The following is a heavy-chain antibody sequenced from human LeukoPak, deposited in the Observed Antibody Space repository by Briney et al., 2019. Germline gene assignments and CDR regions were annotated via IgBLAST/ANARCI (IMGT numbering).Heavy chain of an antibody. CDR2: INHSGST. Sequence: SETLSLTCAVYGGSFSGYYWSWIRQPPGKGLEWIGEINHSGSTNYNPSLKSRVTISVDTSKNQFSLKLSSVTAVDTAVYYCARLQSRREYSGYGGPLPYYCYGMDVWGQGTTVTVSS. J-gene: IGHJ6*02. CDR1: GGSFSGYY. CDR3: ARLQSRREYSGYGGPLPYYCYGMDV. D-gene: IGHD5-12*01. V-gene: IGHV4-34*01.